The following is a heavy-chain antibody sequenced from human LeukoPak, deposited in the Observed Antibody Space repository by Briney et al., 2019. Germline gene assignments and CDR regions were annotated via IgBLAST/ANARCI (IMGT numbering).Heavy chain of an antibody. CDR3: ARGSHAVVPAAIDY. J-gene: IGHJ4*02. Sequence: ASVKVSCKASGYTFTSYDINWVRQATGQGLEWMGWMNPNSGNTGYAQKFQGRVTMTRNTSISTAYMELSSLRSEDTAVYYCARGSHAVVPAAIDYWGQGTLVTVSS. CDR2: MNPNSGNT. V-gene: IGHV1-8*01. D-gene: IGHD2-2*01. CDR1: GYTFTSYD.